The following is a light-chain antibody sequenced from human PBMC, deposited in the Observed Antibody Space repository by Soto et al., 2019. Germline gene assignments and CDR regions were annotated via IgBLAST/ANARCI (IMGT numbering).Light chain of an antibody. V-gene: IGLV2-14*01. Sequence: QSVLTQPASVSGSPGQSITISCTGTSSDVGGYNHVSWYQHHPGKAPKLMIYEVTKRPSGVSNRFSGSKSGDTASLTISGLQADDEADYYCSSYTRARPWVLGGGTKVTV. CDR3: SSYTRARPWV. CDR2: EVT. CDR1: SSDVGGYNH. J-gene: IGLJ3*02.